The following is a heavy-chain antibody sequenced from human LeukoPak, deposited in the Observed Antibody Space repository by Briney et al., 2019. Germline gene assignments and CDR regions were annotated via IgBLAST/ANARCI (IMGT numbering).Heavy chain of an antibody. Sequence: PGGSLRLSCAASGFAFSTYSMNWVRQAPGKGLEWVSSISSSSTYIYYADSVKGRVTISRDNAKNSLYLQMNSLRAEDTAVYYCARVLSGCETTRCELDYGGQGTLVTVSS. J-gene: IGHJ4*02. CDR1: GFAFSTYS. V-gene: IGHV3-21*01. CDR2: ISSSSTYI. CDR3: ARVLSGCETTRCELDY. D-gene: IGHD1-26*01.